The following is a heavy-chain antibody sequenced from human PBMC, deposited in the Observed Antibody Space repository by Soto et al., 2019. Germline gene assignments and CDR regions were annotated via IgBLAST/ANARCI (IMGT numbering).Heavy chain of an antibody. D-gene: IGHD3-10*01. CDR2: IYYSVST. J-gene: IGHJ6*02. V-gene: IGHV4-39*01. CDR3: ARLGGFDANYYGSGSYYPGYYYYGMDV. Sequence: SEALSLTCTVSGGSISSSSYYWGWIRQPPGKGLEWTGSIYYSVSTYYNPSLKSRVTISVDTSKNQFSLKLSSVTAADTAVYYCARLGGFDANYYGSGSYYPGYYYYGMDVWGQGTTVTVYS. CDR1: GGSISSSSYY.